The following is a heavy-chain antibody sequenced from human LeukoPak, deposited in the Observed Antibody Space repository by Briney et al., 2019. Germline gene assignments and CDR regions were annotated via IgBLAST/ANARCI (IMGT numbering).Heavy chain of an antibody. V-gene: IGHV4-39*07. CDR1: GGSISSSSYY. CDR3: ARGGVPGSFDY. D-gene: IGHD2-2*01. CDR2: IYVSGNT. J-gene: IGHJ4*02. Sequence: TLETLSLTCTVSGGSISSSSYYWGWIRQPPGKGLEWIGSIYVSGNTNYNPSLRSRFTISVYTSKNQFSLKLSSVTAADTAVYYCARGGVPGSFDYWGQGTLVTVSS.